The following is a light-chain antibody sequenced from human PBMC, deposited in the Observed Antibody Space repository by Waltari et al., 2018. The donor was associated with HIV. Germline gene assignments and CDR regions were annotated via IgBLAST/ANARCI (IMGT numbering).Light chain of an antibody. J-gene: IGKJ2*03. CDR2: WAS. V-gene: IGKV4-1*01. Sequence: VSLGERVTINCKSSQSVLYNSNNKNYLAWYQQKPRQPPKLLIYWASTRESGVPDRFSGSGSGTDFTLTISSLQAEDVAVYYCQQYYSTLYSFGQGTKLEIK. CDR1: QSVLYNSNNKNY. CDR3: QQYYSTLYS.